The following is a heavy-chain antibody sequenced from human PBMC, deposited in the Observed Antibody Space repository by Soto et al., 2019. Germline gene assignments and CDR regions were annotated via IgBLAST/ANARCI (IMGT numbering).Heavy chain of an antibody. CDR2: ISSSSSYT. Sequence: GGSLRLSCAAAGFTFSAYHESWLRQAPGKGLEWVSYISSSSSYTNYADSVKGRFTISRDNAKNSLYLQMNSLRAEDTAVYYCARDQDYDILTGYSNDAFDIWGQGTMVTVSS. CDR3: ARDQDYDILTGYSNDAFDI. J-gene: IGHJ3*02. V-gene: IGHV3-11*05. D-gene: IGHD3-9*01. CDR1: GFTFSAYH.